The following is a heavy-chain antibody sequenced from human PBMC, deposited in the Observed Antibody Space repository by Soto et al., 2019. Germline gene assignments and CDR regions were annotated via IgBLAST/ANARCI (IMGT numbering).Heavy chain of an antibody. D-gene: IGHD3-10*01. Sequence: GGSLRLSCSASGFTFSSYAMHWVRQAPGKGLEYVSAISSNGGSTYYADSVKGRFTISRDNSKNTLYLQMSSLRAEDTAGYYCVKVGGFGENHYGMDVWGQGTTITVSS. CDR3: VKVGGFGENHYGMDV. J-gene: IGHJ6*02. V-gene: IGHV3-64D*08. CDR1: GFTFSSYA. CDR2: ISSNGGST.